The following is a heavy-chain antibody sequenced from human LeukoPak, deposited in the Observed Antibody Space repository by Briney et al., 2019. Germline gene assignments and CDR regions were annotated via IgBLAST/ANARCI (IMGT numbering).Heavy chain of an antibody. CDR2: LSTYNGKT. CDR1: GYTFTSYA. D-gene: IGHD2-2*01. CDR3: ARDHCGTTSCNAFEI. J-gene: IGHJ3*02. V-gene: IGHV1-18*01. Sequence: GASVKVSCKAAGYTFTSYAISWVRQAPGQGLEWMGWLSTYNGKTNYAQKFQGRVIMTTEASASTVYMELNSLTSDDTAVYYCARDHCGTTSCNAFEIWGQGTMVTVS.